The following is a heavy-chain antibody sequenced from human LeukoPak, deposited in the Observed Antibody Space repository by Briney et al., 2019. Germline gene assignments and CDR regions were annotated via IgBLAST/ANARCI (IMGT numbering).Heavy chain of an antibody. D-gene: IGHD5-12*01. CDR1: GFTFSSYA. J-gene: IGHJ4*02. CDR3: ARRSGGYSGYDFDY. V-gene: IGHV3-23*01. CDR2: ISGSGGNT. Sequence: GGSLRLSCAASGFTFSSYAMSWVRQAPGKGLEWVSAISGSGGNTYYADSVKGRFTISRDNSKNTLFLQMNSLRAEDTAVYSCARRSGGYSGYDFDYWGQGTLVTVSS.